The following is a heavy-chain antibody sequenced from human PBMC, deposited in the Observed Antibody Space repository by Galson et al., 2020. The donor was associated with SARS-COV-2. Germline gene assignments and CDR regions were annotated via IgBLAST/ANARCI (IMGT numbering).Heavy chain of an antibody. Sequence: GESLKISCAASGFTVSNNFLSWVRQAPGKGLEWVAVIYSEDSAGNTHYADYVKGRFIVSRDNSKNTLYLEMNSLRGEDTAMYYCAKISVTANGVFDMWGQGTKVTVSS. CDR1: GFTVSNNF. CDR2: IYSEDSAGNT. CDR3: AKISVTANGVFDM. V-gene: IGHV3-53*01. J-gene: IGHJ3*02. D-gene: IGHD2-21*02.